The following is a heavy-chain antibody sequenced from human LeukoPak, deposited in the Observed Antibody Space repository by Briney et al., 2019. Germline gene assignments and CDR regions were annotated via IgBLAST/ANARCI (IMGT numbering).Heavy chain of an antibody. Sequence: ASVKVSCKALGYTFGTSSISWVRQAPGQRLEWMGWISPNNGNTQYAQGVQGRVTMTTDTSRSTAYMELSSLRSEDTAVYYCATFCSGGSCYSVHTIGSYYYGMDVWGQGTTVTVSS. J-gene: IGHJ6*02. CDR1: GYTFGTSS. V-gene: IGHV1-18*01. CDR3: ATFCSGGSCYSVHTIGSYYYGMDV. CDR2: ISPNNGNT. D-gene: IGHD2-15*01.